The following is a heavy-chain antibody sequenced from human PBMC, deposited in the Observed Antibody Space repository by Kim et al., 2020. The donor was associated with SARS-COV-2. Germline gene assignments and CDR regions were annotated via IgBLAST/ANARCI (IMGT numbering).Heavy chain of an antibody. V-gene: IGHV3-23*01. CDR1: GFTFSSYA. J-gene: IGHJ3*02. Sequence: GGSLRLSCAASGFTFSSYAMSWVRQAPGKGLEWVSAISGSGGSTYYADSVKGRFTISRDNSKNTLYLQMNSLRAEDTAVYYCAKELATGTGTFLLDAFDIWGQGTMVTVSS. D-gene: IGHD1-1*01. CDR2: ISGSGGST. CDR3: AKELATGTGTFLLDAFDI.